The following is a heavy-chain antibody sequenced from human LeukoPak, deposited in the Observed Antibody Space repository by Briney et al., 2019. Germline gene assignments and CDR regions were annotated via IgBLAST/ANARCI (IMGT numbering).Heavy chain of an antibody. J-gene: IGHJ4*02. Sequence: GASVKVSCKASGGTFSSYAISWVRQAPGQGLEWMGGIIPIFGTANYAQKFQGRVTITADESTSTAYMELSSLRSEDTAVYYCASGESGSDYYDSSGYYDQWGQGTLVTVSS. D-gene: IGHD3-22*01. CDR2: IIPIFGTA. CDR3: ASGESGSDYYDSSGYYDQ. V-gene: IGHV1-69*13. CDR1: GGTFSSYA.